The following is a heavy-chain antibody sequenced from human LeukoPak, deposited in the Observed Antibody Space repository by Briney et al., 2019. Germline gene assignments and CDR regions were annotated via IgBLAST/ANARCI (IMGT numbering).Heavy chain of an antibody. CDR2: IYRSGST. Sequence: PSETLSLTCAVSGGSIGSGNWWSWVRQPPGKGLEWIGEIYRSGSTNYNSSLKSRVTISVDKSKNQFSLKLSSVTAADTAMYYCARGGTTVAGTFWFDPWGQGTLVTVSS. D-gene: IGHD6-19*01. CDR1: GGSIGSGNW. V-gene: IGHV4-4*02. J-gene: IGHJ5*02. CDR3: ARGGTTVAGTFWFDP.